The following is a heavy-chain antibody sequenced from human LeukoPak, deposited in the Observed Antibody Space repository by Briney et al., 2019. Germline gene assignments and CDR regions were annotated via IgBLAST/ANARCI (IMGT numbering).Heavy chain of an antibody. V-gene: IGHV3-30*02. J-gene: IGHJ3*02. CDR2: IRYDGSNK. CDR1: GGTFSSYG. Sequence: SCKASGGTFSSYGMHWVRQAPGKGLEWVAFIRYDGSNKYYADSVKGRFTISRDNSKNTLYLQMNSLRAEDTAVYYCAKGSSRIVGATLKFAFDIWGQGTMVTVSS. CDR3: AKGSSRIVGATLKFAFDI. D-gene: IGHD1-26*01.